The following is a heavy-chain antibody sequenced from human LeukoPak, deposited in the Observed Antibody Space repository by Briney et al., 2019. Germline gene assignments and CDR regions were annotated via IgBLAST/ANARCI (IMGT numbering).Heavy chain of an antibody. D-gene: IGHD5/OR15-5a*01. J-gene: IGHJ6*03. CDR3: ARGALRDFYALFYMDV. Sequence: SETLSLTCTVSGGSIISHYWIWIRQSPGKGLEWIGDISSSGSTGCNPSLRSRVNISLDTSRNPFSLSLISVTAADTAVYYCARGALRDFYALFYMDVWGKGTTVTVSS. CDR1: GGSIISHY. CDR2: ISSSGST. V-gene: IGHV4-59*11.